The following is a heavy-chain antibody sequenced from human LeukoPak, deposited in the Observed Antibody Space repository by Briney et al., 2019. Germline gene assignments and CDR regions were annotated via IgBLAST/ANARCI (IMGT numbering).Heavy chain of an antibody. CDR3: AKDQILTMIVVVQDAFDI. D-gene: IGHD3-22*01. J-gene: IGHJ3*02. CDR2: ISGSGVST. Sequence: GGSLRLSCAASGFSFSTYAMSWVRQAPGKGLEWVSSISGSGVSTWCAESVKGRFTISRDNSKSTLLLQSNSLRAEDTAVYYCAKDQILTMIVVVQDAFDIWGQGTMVTVSS. V-gene: IGHV3-23*01. CDR1: GFSFSTYA.